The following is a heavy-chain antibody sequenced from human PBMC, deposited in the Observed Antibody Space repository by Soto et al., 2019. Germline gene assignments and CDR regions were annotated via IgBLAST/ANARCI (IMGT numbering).Heavy chain of an antibody. V-gene: IGHV1-8*01. J-gene: IGHJ6*02. D-gene: IGHD6-19*01. CDR3: AGGYSSGWYVAYYYYGMDV. CDR1: GYTFTSYD. Sequence: ASVKVSCKASGYTFTSYDINWVRHATGQGLEWMGWMNPNSGNTGYAQKFQGRVTMTRNTSISTAYMELSSLRSEDTAVYYCAGGYSSGWYVAYYYYGMDVWGQGTTVTVSS. CDR2: MNPNSGNT.